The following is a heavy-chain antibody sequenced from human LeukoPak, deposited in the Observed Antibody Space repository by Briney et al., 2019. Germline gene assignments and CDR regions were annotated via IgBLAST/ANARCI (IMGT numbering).Heavy chain of an antibody. D-gene: IGHD3-22*01. CDR2: ISSSGSTI. V-gene: IGHV3-48*03. CDR3: ARAGHVITMIVVLDAFDI. CDR1: GFTFSSYE. Sequence: TGGSLRLSCAASGFTFSSYEMNWVRQPPGKGLEWLSYISSSGSTIYYAGSVKGRFTISRDNAKSSLYLQMNTLRAEDTAAYYCARAGHVITMIVVLDAFDIWGQGTMVTVSS. J-gene: IGHJ3*02.